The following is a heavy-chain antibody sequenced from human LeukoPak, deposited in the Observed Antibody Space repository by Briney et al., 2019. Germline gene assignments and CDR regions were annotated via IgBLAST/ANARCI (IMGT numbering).Heavy chain of an antibody. V-gene: IGHV3-49*04. CDR1: GFTFGDYA. J-gene: IGHJ3*02. D-gene: IGHD3-22*01. CDR2: IRSKAYGGTT. CDR3: AKGNYYDSSGPDAFDI. Sequence: GGSLRLSCTAPGFTFGDYAMSWVRQAPGKGLEWVGFIRSKAYGGTTEYAASVRGRFTISRDNAKNSLYLQMNSLGAEDTALYYCAKGNYYDSSGPDAFDIWGQGTMVTVSS.